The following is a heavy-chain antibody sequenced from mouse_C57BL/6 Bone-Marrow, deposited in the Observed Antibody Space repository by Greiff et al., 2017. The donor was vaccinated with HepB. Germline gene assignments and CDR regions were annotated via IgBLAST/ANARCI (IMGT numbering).Heavy chain of an antibody. CDR2: INPYNGGT. V-gene: IGHV1-19*01. D-gene: IGHD1-1*01. J-gene: IGHJ2*01. CDR3: ARVGSSYGY. CDR1: GYTFTDYY. Sequence: VQLQQSGPVLVKPGASVKMSCKASGYTFTDYYMNWVKQSHGKSLEWIGVINPYNGGTSYNQKFKGKATLTVDKSSSTAYMELNSLTSEDSAVYYCARVGSSYGYWGQGTTLTVSS.